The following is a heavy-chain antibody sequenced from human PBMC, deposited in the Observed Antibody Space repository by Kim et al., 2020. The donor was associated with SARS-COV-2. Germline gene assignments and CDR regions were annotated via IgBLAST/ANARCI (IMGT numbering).Heavy chain of an antibody. D-gene: IGHD3-10*01. Sequence: SETLSLTCTVSGGSISSYYWSWIRQPPGKGLEWIGYISYSGSTNYNPSLKSRVTISVDTSKNQISLKLSSVTAADTAVYYCARSPGYYFDSWGQGTLVTVSS. V-gene: IGHV4-59*01. CDR1: GGSISSYY. J-gene: IGHJ4*02. CDR2: ISYSGST. CDR3: ARSPGYYFDS.